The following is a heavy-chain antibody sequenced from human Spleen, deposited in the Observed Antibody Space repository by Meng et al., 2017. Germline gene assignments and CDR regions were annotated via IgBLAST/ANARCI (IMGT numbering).Heavy chain of an antibody. Sequence: QIQLVESGGGVVQPGGSLRFSCATSGFTFTDYAMHWVRQAPGKGPQWVAIVSHDGTSGCYADSVKGRFSVSRDNFKNIPFLHMNSLRPEDTALYYCARDKSHYDGRSGWFDPWGQGTLVTVSS. CDR3: ARDKSHYDGRSGWFDP. J-gene: IGHJ5*02. CDR1: GFTFTDYA. V-gene: IGHV3-30-3*01. D-gene: IGHD3-16*01. CDR2: VSHDGTSG.